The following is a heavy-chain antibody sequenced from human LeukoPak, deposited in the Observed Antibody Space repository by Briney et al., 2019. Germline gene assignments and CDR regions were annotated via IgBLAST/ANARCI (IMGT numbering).Heavy chain of an antibody. D-gene: IGHD3-9*01. Sequence: GGSLRLSCAASGLTFSSYAMSWVRQAPGKGLEWFSSISSSSSYIYYADSVRGRFTISRDNAKNSLYLQMNSLRAEDTAVYYCARRGEVIDFDSQYNYWGQGTLVTVSS. CDR3: ARRGEVIDFDSQYNY. CDR1: GLTFSSYA. V-gene: IGHV3-21*01. CDR2: ISSSSSYI. J-gene: IGHJ4*02.